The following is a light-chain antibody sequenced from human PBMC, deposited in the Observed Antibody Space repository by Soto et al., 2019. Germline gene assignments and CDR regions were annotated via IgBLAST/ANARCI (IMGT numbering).Light chain of an antibody. CDR3: QSYDNSLSGRVV. J-gene: IGLJ2*01. CDR2: VNG. Sequence: QSVLTQPPSVSGAPGQRVTISCTGSSSNIGAGYDVHWYQQLPGTAPKLLIYVNGNRPSGVPDRFSGSKSGTSASLAITGLQAEDEADYYCQSYDNSLSGRVVFGGGTKLTVL. V-gene: IGLV1-40*01. CDR1: SSNIGAGYD.